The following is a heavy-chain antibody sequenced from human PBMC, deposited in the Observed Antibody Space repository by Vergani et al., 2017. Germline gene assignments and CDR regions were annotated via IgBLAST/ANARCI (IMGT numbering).Heavy chain of an antibody. Sequence: QVQLQESGPGLVKPSETLSLTCGVSGDSIISRSYYWGWIRQPPGKGLEWIGSIYNSGNGDSSSSLKSRVTISADTSKNQFSLRLTSVTAADTAVYYCASGKYYSDSTSHFRGRYFDVWGRGTLVTVPS. D-gene: IGHD3-16*01. CDR1: GDSIISRSYY. V-gene: IGHV4-39*01. CDR2: IYNSGNG. J-gene: IGHJ2*01. CDR3: ASGKYYSDSTSHFRGRYFDV.